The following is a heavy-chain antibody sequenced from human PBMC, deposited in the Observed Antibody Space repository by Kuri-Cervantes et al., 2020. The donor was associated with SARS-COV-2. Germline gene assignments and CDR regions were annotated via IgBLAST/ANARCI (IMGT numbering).Heavy chain of an antibody. CDR3: AGQAFGVDHHDYYYGMDY. Sequence: SETLSLTCTVSGGSISSSSYYWIWLRQPPGQGLEWIGYIYDSGSTNYNPSLKSRVTISVDTSKNQFSLKLSSVTAADTAVYYCAGQAFGVDHHDYYYGMDYWGQGTTVTVSS. CDR2: IYDSGST. D-gene: IGHD3-3*01. CDR1: GGSISSSSYY. V-gene: IGHV4-61*05. J-gene: IGHJ6*02.